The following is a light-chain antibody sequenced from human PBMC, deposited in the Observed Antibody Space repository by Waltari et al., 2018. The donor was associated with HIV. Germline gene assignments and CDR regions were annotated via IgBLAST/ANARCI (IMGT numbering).Light chain of an antibody. CDR3: QQYGPSLT. J-gene: IGKJ4*01. CDR2: GAS. CDR1: PSVNNNY. Sequence: EIVFTQSPGTLSLSPGERATLSCRASPSVNNNYIAWYQQKLGQAPRLIIYGASSRATDSPDRFSGSGSGTDFTRTISRVEPEDCAVYYCQQYGPSLTFGGGTKVEIK. V-gene: IGKV3-20*01.